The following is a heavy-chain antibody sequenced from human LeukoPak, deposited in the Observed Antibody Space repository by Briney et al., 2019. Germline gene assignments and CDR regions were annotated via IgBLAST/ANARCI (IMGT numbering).Heavy chain of an antibody. V-gene: IGHV5-51*01. J-gene: IGHJ4*02. CDR2: FYLGDSDT. Sequence: GESLKISCQGSGYSFTSYWIGWVRQMHGKGLEGIGIFYLGDSDTRYRPSFQAHFTISDDKSISTAYLQWSSLKDSDTVMYYCARPFEYAERRDYWGQGTLVTVSS. CDR3: ARPFEYAERRDY. D-gene: IGHD3-9*01. CDR1: GYSFTSYW.